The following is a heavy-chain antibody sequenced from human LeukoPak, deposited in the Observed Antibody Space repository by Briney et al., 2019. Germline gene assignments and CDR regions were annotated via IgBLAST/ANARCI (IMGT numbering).Heavy chain of an antibody. V-gene: IGHV1-69*13. D-gene: IGHD3-3*01. Sequence: SVKVSCKASGGTFSSYAISWVRQAPGQGLEWMGGLIPIFGTANYAQKFQGRVTITADESTSTAYMELSSLRSEDTAVYYCARAQIITIFGVVTDYGGLDYWGQGTLVTVSS. CDR2: LIPIFGTA. CDR1: GGTFSSYA. J-gene: IGHJ4*02. CDR3: ARAQIITIFGVVTDYGGLDY.